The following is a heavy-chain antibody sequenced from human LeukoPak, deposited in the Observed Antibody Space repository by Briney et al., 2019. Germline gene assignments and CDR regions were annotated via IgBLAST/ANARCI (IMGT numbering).Heavy chain of an antibody. CDR3: AKDLYYYGSGRYFHY. CDR2: IRYDGSNK. V-gene: IGHV3-30*02. Sequence: PGGSLRLSCAASGFTFSSYGMHWVRQAPGKGLEWVAFIRYDGSNKYYTDSVKGRFTISRDNSKNTLYLQMNSLRPEDTAVYYCAKDLYYYGSGRYFHYWGQGTLVAVSS. D-gene: IGHD3-10*01. CDR1: GFTFSSYG. J-gene: IGHJ4*02.